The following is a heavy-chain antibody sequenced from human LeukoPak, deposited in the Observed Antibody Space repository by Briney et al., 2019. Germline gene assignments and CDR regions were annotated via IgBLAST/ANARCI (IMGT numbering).Heavy chain of an antibody. CDR2: INHSGST. D-gene: IGHD5-12*01. CDR1: GGSFSGYY. Sequence: PSETLSLTCAVYGGSFSGYYWSWIRQPPGKGLEWIGEINHSGSTNYNPSLKSRVTISVDTSKNQFSLKLSSVTAADTAVYYCARSPARGYSGYDTNWFDPWGQGTLVTVSS. J-gene: IGHJ5*02. V-gene: IGHV4-34*01. CDR3: ARSPARGYSGYDTNWFDP.